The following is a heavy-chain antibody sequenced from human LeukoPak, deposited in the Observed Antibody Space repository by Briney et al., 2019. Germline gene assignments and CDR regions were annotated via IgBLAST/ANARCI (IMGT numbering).Heavy chain of an antibody. CDR2: IYYSGST. CDR3: ASQMGTGRWSFDS. CDR1: GGSISSSSYY. Sequence: PSETLSLTCTVSGGSISSSSYYWGWIRQPPGKGLEWIGSIYYSGSTYYNPSLKSRVTISVDTSKNQFSLKLSSVSAADTALYYCASQMGTGRWSFDSWGQGILVTVST. V-gene: IGHV4-39*01. J-gene: IGHJ4*02. D-gene: IGHD4-23*01.